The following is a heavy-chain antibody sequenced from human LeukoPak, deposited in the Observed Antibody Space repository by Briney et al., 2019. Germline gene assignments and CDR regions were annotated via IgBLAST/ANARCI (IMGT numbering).Heavy chain of an antibody. CDR3: ARGLGLRVMTTVTTFDN. J-gene: IGHJ4*02. V-gene: IGHV4-34*01. CDR2: INHSGRT. D-gene: IGHD4-17*01. CDR1: GGSVYDYY. Sequence: PSETLSPTCAVYGGSVYDYYWSWIRQPPGKGLERIGEINHSGRTNYNPSLKSRVTISVDTSTHQFSLTLSSVTAADTAVYYCARGLGLRVMTTVTTFDNWGQGTLVTVSS.